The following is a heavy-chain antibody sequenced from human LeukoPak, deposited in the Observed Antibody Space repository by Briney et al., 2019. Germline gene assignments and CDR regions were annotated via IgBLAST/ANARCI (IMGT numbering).Heavy chain of an antibody. D-gene: IGHD3-16*01. CDR1: GFPFSAYS. CDR2: ISGSSSYM. J-gene: IGHJ5*02. Sequence: PGGSLRLSCAASGFPFSAYSMNWVRQAPGKGLEWVSSISGSSSYMFYADSVKGRFTISRDDAQNSLFLQMISLRAEDTAVYYCARGRYYNNAWASPPWGQGTLVIVSS. CDR3: ARGRYYNNAWASPP. V-gene: IGHV3-21*01.